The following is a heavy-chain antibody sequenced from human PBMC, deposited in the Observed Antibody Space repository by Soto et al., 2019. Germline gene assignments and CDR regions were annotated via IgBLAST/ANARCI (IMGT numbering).Heavy chain of an antibody. CDR3: ANGVTAIPAQFDY. D-gene: IGHD2-21*02. V-gene: IGHV3-23*01. J-gene: IGHJ4*02. CDR2: ISGSGGST. CDR1: GFTFSSYA. Sequence: PGGSLRLSCAASGFTFSSYAMSWVRQAPGKGLEWVSAISGSGGSTYYADSVKGRFTISRDNSKNTLYLQMNSLRAEDTAVYYCANGVTAIPAQFDYWGQGTLVNVSS.